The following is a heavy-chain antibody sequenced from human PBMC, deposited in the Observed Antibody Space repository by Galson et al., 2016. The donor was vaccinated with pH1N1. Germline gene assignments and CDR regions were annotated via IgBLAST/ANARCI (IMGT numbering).Heavy chain of an antibody. CDR3: ARAPCNTGALDY. V-gene: IGHV4-4*02. Sequence: ETLSLTCAVSGGSISTCNWWSWVRQPPGMGLVWIGEIYHSGSTNYNPSLKSRVTMSVDTSKNQLSLNLNSVTAADTAVYYCARAPCNTGALDYWGQGTLVTVSS. D-gene: IGHD2/OR15-2a*01. CDR1: GGSISTCNW. CDR2: IYHSGST. J-gene: IGHJ4*02.